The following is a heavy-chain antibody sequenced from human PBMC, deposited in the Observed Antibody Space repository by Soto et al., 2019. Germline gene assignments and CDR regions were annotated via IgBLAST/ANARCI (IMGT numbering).Heavy chain of an antibody. Sequence: SETLSLTCAVSGGSFGGFYWAWIRQPPGKGLEWIGEINHGGSTNYNPSLKCRVTISLDTSKNQFSLTLTSVTAADTALYYCARMQITFGEIIAPPYFDLWGQGTLVTVSS. D-gene: IGHD3-16*02. CDR3: ARMQITFGEIIAPPYFDL. CDR2: INHGGST. J-gene: IGHJ4*02. CDR1: GGSFGGFY. V-gene: IGHV4-34*01.